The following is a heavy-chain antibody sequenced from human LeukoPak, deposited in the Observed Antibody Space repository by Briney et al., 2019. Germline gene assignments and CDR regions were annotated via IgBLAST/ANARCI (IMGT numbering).Heavy chain of an antibody. J-gene: IGHJ4*02. CDR1: GFIFEDYA. V-gene: IGHV3-49*04. D-gene: IGHD1-26*01. Sequence: GGSLRLSCATSGFIFEDYAVNGARQAPGKGLEWFRLITSKAYGGITDLAESAKGRFSVSREESKPIAYAQMNSLKLGDTGVYYCTKEVQLGGRYWGVDSWGQGTLVTVSS. CDR3: TKEVQLGGRYWGVDS. CDR2: ITSKAYGGIT.